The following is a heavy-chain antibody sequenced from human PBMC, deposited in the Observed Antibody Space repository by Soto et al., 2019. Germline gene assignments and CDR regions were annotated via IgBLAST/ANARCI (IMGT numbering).Heavy chain of an antibody. J-gene: IGHJ4*02. V-gene: IGHV3-7*01. CDR2: IKEDGSDK. D-gene: IGHD3-10*01. CDR1: ALTFSNYY. Sequence: EVQLVASGGGLVQPGGSLRLSCAAAALTFSNYYMSWVRQAPGKGLEWLANIKEDGSDKYYVDSVKGRFTISRDNAEKSLYLQMNSLRAEDTAVYYCARWIRGTVDYWGQGTLVTVSS. CDR3: ARWIRGTVDY.